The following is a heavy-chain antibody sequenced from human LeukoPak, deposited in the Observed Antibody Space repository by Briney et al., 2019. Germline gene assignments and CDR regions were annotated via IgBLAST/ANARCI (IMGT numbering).Heavy chain of an antibody. J-gene: IGHJ3*02. D-gene: IGHD3-10*01. CDR1: GFTFSSYS. V-gene: IGHV3-21*01. CDR2: ISSSSSYI. Sequence: GGSLRLSCAASGFTFSSYSMNWVRQAPGKGLEWVSSISSSSSYIYYADSVKGRFTISRDNAKNSLYLQMNSLRAEDTAVYYCARKRGEGAFDIWGQGTMVTVSS. CDR3: ARKRGEGAFDI.